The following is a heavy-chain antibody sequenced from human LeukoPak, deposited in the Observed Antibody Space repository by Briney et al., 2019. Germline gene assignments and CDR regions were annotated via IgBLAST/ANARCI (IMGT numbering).Heavy chain of an antibody. CDR3: AKIPRITIFGVVLSSWFDP. CDR1: GFTFSSYA. Sequence: GGSLRLSCAASGFTFSSYAMSWVRHAPGKGLEWVSAISGSGGSTYYADSVKGRFTISRDNSKNTLYLQMNSLSAEDTAVYYCAKIPRITIFGVVLSSWFDPWGQGTLVTVSS. V-gene: IGHV3-23*01. J-gene: IGHJ5*02. D-gene: IGHD3-3*01. CDR2: ISGSGGST.